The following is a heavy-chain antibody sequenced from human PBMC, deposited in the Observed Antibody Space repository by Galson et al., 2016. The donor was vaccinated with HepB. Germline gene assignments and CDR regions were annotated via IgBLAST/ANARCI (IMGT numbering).Heavy chain of an antibody. J-gene: IGHJ4*02. Sequence: SLRLSCAASGFNFTNAWMSWVRQAPGKGLEWVGRIKSKSDGGATDYAAPLKGRFTISRDDSKNTVYLQINSLRAEDRALYYCTRPSWTYGVDSWGQGALVTVSS. V-gene: IGHV3-15*01. D-gene: IGHD1-7*01. CDR1: GFNFTNAW. CDR3: TRPSWTYGVDS. CDR2: IKSKSDGGAT.